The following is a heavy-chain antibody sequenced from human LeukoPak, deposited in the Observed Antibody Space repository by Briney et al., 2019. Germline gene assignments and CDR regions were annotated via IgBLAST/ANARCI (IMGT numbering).Heavy chain of an antibody. Sequence: GGSFSXXXYDWGWXSQPPXKXLXCIVSIDYIPTTYYNPSLKSRVTISVDTSKNQFSLKLSSVTAADTAVYYCMRFSKGQYYFDYWGQGTLVTVSS. J-gene: IGHJ4*02. CDR1: GGSFSXXXYD. CDR2: IDYIPTT. CDR3: MRFSKGQYYFDY. D-gene: IGHD4-11*01. V-gene: IGHV4-39*01.